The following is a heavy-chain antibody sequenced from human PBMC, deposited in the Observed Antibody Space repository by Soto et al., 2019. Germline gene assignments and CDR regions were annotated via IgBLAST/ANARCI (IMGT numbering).Heavy chain of an antibody. CDR1: GASISSNNW. Sequence: QVQLWQSGPGLVKPSGTLSLTCTVSGASISSNNWWTWVRQSPGKGLEWIGKISQSGSATYNPSLRGRGAMSRDKSKNLLSLKVNYVNAADTAMYYCARIQDGDALDIWGQGTVVTVSS. CDR3: ARIQDGDALDI. J-gene: IGHJ3*02. CDR2: ISQSGSA. V-gene: IGHV4-4*02.